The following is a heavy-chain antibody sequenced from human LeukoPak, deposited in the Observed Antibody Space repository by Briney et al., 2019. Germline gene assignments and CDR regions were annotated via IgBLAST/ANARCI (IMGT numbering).Heavy chain of an antibody. CDR1: GFTFSNYA. CDR2: IYSGGST. V-gene: IGHV3-66*01. J-gene: IGHJ6*02. D-gene: IGHD3-22*01. CDR3: ARDNTDYYDSSVYYYGMDV. Sequence: GGSLRLSCVASGFTFSNYAMSWVRQAPGKGLEWVSVIYSGGSTYYADSVKGRFTISRDNSKNTLYLQMNSLRAEDTAVYYCARDNTDYYDSSVYYYGMDVWGQGTTVTVSS.